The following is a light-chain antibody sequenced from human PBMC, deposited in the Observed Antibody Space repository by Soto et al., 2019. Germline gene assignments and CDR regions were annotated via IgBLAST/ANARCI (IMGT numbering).Light chain of an antibody. CDR2: GAS. J-gene: IGKJ1*01. Sequence: MVLTWSPGTLYLSPGERATLSCRASQSVSSSYLAWYQQKPGQAPRLLIYGASSRATGIPDRFSGSGSGTDFTLTISRLEPEDFAVYYCQQYGSSWTFGQATKVDI. V-gene: IGKV3-20*01. CDR1: QSVSSSY. CDR3: QQYGSSWT.